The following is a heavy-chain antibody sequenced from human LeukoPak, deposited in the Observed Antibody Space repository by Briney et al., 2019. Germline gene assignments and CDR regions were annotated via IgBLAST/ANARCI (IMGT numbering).Heavy chain of an antibody. CDR2: INHSGST. CDR3: RSGGSWPDY. J-gene: IGHJ4*02. Sequence: SETLSLTCAVYGGSFSGYYWSWIRQPPGKGLEWIGEINHSGSTNYNPSLKSRVTISVDTSKNQFSLKLSSVTAADTAVYYCRSGGSWPDYWGQGTLVTVSS. CDR1: GGSFSGYY. V-gene: IGHV4-34*01.